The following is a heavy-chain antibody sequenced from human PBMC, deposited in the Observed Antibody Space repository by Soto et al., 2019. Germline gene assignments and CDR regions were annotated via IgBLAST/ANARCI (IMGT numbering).Heavy chain of an antibody. CDR1: GFIFSDST. D-gene: IGHD2-15*01. J-gene: IGHJ4*02. V-gene: IGHV3-64D*06. CDR3: VKQARGLNGVAFDY. Sequence: GGSLRLSCSASGFIFSDSTINWVRQAPGKGLEAISAVSTSGGSTYYADSVEDRFIISRDNSKSTVSLQMSSLRPEDTAIYYCVKQARGLNGVAFDYWGQGTQVTVSS. CDR2: VSTSGGST.